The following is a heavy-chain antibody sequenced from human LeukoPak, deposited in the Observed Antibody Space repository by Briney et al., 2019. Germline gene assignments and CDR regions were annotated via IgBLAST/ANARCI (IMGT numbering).Heavy chain of an antibody. Sequence: SLRLSXAASGFTFSSYSMNWVRQAPGKGLEWVSYISSSSSTIYYADSVKGRFTISRDNAKNSLYLQMNSLRAEDTAVYYCARVSYDSSGYYSGGYDYWGQGTLVTVSS. CDR1: GFTFSSYS. V-gene: IGHV3-48*01. CDR3: ARVSYDSSGYYSGGYDY. D-gene: IGHD3-22*01. J-gene: IGHJ4*02. CDR2: ISSSSSTI.